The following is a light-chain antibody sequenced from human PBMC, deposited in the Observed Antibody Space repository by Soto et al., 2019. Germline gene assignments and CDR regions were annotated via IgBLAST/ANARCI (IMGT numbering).Light chain of an antibody. CDR1: SSDVGSYTY. CDR2: EVN. CDR3: SSYTSSSTLYV. V-gene: IGLV2-14*01. Sequence: SALTQPASVSGSPSQSITISCTGASSDVGSYTYVSWYQQHPGKAPRLMIYEVNNRPSGVSNRFSGSKSGNTASLTISGLQAEDEADYYCSSYTSSSTLYVFGTGTKVTVL. J-gene: IGLJ1*01.